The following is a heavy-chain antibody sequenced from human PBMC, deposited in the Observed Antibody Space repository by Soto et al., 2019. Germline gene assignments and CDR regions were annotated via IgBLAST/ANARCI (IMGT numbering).Heavy chain of an antibody. J-gene: IGHJ6*02. CDR1: GGTFSSYA. D-gene: IGHD6-6*01. CDR3: ARDRIEGSSGLGEHYYLMAV. V-gene: IGHV1-69*13. Sequence: SVKVSCKASGGTFSSYAISWVRQAPGQGLEWMGGIIPIFGTANYAQKFQGRVTITADESTSTAYMELSSLRSEDTAVYYCARDRIEGSSGLGEHYYLMAVWGQGSTVTVSS. CDR2: IIPIFGTA.